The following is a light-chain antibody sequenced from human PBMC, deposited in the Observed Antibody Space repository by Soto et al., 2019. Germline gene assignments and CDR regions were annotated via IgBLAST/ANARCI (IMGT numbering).Light chain of an antibody. V-gene: IGLV2-14*01. CDR3: SSYTTISTLEV. Sequence: QSVLTQPASVSGSPGQSITISSTGTSSDVGGYNYVSWYQQHPGKAPKLMIYEVSNRPSGVSNRFSGSKSGNTASLTISGLQAEDEADYYCSSYTTISTLEVFGGGTKLTVL. J-gene: IGLJ3*02. CDR1: SSDVGGYNY. CDR2: EVS.